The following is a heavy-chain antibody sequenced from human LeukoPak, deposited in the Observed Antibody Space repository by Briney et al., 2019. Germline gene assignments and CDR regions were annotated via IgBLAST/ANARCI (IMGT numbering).Heavy chain of an antibody. D-gene: IGHD6-13*01. CDR1: GFTFNYYA. Sequence: PGGSLRLSCGASGFTFNYYAMSWVRRAPGKGLEWVSAIRTSGSTYYADSVKGRFTIYRDNPKNTLYLQMNSLRGEDTAVYYCAKPEQYGTTWYGRVDYWGQGTLVTVSS. V-gene: IGHV3-23*01. CDR3: AKPEQYGTTWYGRVDY. CDR2: IRTSGST. J-gene: IGHJ4*02.